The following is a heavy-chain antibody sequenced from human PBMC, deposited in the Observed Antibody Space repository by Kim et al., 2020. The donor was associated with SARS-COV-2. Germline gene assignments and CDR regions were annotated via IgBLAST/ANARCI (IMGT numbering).Heavy chain of an antibody. D-gene: IGHD3-10*01. CDR1: GFTFSSYA. V-gene: IGHV3-23*01. CDR3: AKGRGSALVFYCGSGSYYYGCVAFDY. Sequence: GGSLRLSCAASGFTFSSYAMSWVRQAPGKGLEWVSAISGSGGSTYYADSVKGRFTISRDNSKNTLYLQMNSLRAEDTAIYYCAKGRGSALVFYCGSGSYYYGCVAFDYWGQGTLVTVSS. J-gene: IGHJ4*02. CDR2: ISGSGGST.